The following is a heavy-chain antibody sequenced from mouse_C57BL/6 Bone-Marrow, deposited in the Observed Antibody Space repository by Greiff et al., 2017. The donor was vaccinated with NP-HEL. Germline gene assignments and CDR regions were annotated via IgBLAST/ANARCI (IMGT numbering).Heavy chain of an antibody. D-gene: IGHD2-4*01. V-gene: IGHV1-4*01. CDR1: GYTFTSYT. CDR3: ARSEGLYDYDCYWYFDV. Sequence: QVQLKQSGAELARPGASVKMSCKASGYTFTSYTMHWVKQRPGQGLEWIGYIHPSSGYTKYNQKFKDKATLTADKSSSTAYMQLSSLTSEDSAVYYWARSEGLYDYDCYWYFDVWGTGTTVTVSS. CDR2: IHPSSGYT. J-gene: IGHJ1*03.